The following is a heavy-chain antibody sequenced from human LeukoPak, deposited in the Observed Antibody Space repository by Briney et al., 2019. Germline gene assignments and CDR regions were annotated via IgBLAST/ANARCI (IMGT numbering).Heavy chain of an antibody. CDR2: MKEDGSEE. CDR3: AKGGRSRFDF. CDR1: GFTFTTTT. J-gene: IGHJ4*02. D-gene: IGHD2-15*01. Sequence: GGSLRLSCVCSGFTFTTTTMSWVRQARGKALEWVASMKEDGSEERCVDSVKGRFTISRDNAKNSLFLQLDSLRVEDTALYYCAKGGRSRFDFWGQGSLVTVSS. V-gene: IGHV3-7*01.